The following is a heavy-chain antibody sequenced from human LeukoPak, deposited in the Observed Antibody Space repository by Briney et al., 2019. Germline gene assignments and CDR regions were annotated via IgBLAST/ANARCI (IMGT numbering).Heavy chain of an antibody. CDR1: GGSISSYY. D-gene: IGHD3-22*01. Sequence: PSETLSLTCTVSGGSISSYYWSWIRQPPGKGLECIGYIYNSGSTNYNPSLKSRVSISVDTSKNQLSLKLSSVTAADTAVYYCAREPGFDSSGYLNWFDPWGQGTLVTVSS. CDR2: IYNSGST. J-gene: IGHJ5*02. CDR3: AREPGFDSSGYLNWFDP. V-gene: IGHV4-59*12.